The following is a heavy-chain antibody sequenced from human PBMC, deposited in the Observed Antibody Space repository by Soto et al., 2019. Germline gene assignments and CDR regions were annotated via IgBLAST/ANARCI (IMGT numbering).Heavy chain of an antibody. CDR3: TRADLTVTLSVFDP. D-gene: IGHD4-17*01. CDR2: ISSNGGST. Sequence: GGSLRLSCAASGFSFSSYAMHWVRQAPGKGLEYVSAISSNGGSTYYADSVKGRFTISRGNSKNTLYLQMSSLRAEDTAVYYCTRADLTVTLSVFDPWGQGTLVTVSS. V-gene: IGHV3-64D*06. CDR1: GFSFSSYA. J-gene: IGHJ5*02.